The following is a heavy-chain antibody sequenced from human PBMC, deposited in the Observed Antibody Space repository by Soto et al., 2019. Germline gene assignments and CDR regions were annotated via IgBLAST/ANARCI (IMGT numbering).Heavy chain of an antibody. V-gene: IGHV3-30*03. J-gene: IGHJ6*02. D-gene: IGHD3-3*01. Sequence: SLSLSCAASVFTFSGDYMYCVRHSQDQWMGWVAVISYDGSTEYYADSVKSRFPNSRDNSSNKLFMQKNSLRPEDTAVYYSTEYDGYNDSTYYDHFDMDFWGQGTMVTVS. CDR2: ISYDGSTE. CDR3: TEYDGYNDSTYYDHFDMDF. CDR1: VFTFSGDY.